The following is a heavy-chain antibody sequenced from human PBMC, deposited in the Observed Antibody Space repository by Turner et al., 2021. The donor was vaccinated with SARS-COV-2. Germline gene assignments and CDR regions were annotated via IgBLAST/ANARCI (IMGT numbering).Heavy chain of an antibody. CDR3: ATGYQLRVNWFDP. Sequence: QVQLVQSGAEVKKPGASVKVSCKISGYTLTELSMYWVRQAPGKGLEWMGGFDTEDGETIYAKNFQGRVTMTEDTSTDTAYMELSSLRSEDTAVYFCATGYQLRVNWFDPWGQGTLVTVSS. CDR2: FDTEDGET. CDR1: GYTLTELS. D-gene: IGHD2-2*01. J-gene: IGHJ5*02. V-gene: IGHV1-24*01.